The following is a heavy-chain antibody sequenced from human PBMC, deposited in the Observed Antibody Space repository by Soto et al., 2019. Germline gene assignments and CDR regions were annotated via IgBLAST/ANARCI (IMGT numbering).Heavy chain of an antibody. CDR2: INHSGST. V-gene: IGHV4-34*01. D-gene: IGHD3-10*01. Sequence: SETLSLTCAVYGVSFSGYYWSWIRQPPGKGLEWIGEINHSGSTNYNPSLKSRVTISVDTSKNQFSLKLSSVTAADTAVYYCARCSYRGVTNWFDPWGQGTLVTVSS. CDR1: GVSFSGYY. CDR3: ARCSYRGVTNWFDP. J-gene: IGHJ5*02.